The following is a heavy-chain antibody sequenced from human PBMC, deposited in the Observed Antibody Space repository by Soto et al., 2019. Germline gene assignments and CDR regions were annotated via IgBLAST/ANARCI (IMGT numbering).Heavy chain of an antibody. CDR2: VNPILPMS. D-gene: IGHD3-10*01. CDR1: ADTFNFYT. Sequence: QVQLVQSGAEVRQPGSAVRVSCKASADTFNFYTINWVRQAPGLGLEWVGRVNPILPMSNYARNFGGRVTITADKSTTTAYMELRSLRSDDTAIYYCATSYGSGYRAFDYWGQGALVTVSS. V-gene: IGHV1-69*02. CDR3: ATSYGSGYRAFDY. J-gene: IGHJ4*02.